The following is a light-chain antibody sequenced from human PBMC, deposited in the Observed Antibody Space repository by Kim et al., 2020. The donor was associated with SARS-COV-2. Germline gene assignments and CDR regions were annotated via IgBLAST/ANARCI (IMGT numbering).Light chain of an antibody. V-gene: IGKV1-5*01. Sequence: DIQMTQSPSTLSASVGDRVTITCRASQSISSWLAWYQQKPGKAPKLLIYDASSLESGVPSRFSGSGSGTEFTLTISSLQPDDFATYYCHQYSIYSPWTFGQGTKVEVK. CDR1: QSISSW. CDR3: HQYSIYSPWT. J-gene: IGKJ1*01. CDR2: DAS.